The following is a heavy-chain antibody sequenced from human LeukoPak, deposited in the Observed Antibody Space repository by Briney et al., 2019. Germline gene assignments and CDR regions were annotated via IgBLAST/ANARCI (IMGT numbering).Heavy chain of an antibody. J-gene: IGHJ4*02. CDR3: AKDERNWNYNLASQTYD. Sequence: GGSLRLSCAASGFTFSSAWLNWVRQAPGKGLEWVSAISGSGVSTYYADSVKGRFTVSRDNSKNTLYLQMSSLRAEDTAVYYCAKDERNWNYNLASQTYDWGQGTLVTVSS. CDR2: ISGSGVST. V-gene: IGHV3-23*01. D-gene: IGHD1-7*01. CDR1: GFTFSSAW.